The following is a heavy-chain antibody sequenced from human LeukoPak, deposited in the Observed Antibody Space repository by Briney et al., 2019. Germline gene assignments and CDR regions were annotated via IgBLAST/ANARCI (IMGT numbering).Heavy chain of an antibody. J-gene: IGHJ4*02. Sequence: PSETLSLTCSVSGGSINRYYFSWIRQSAGKGLEWIGRIYSNGSPDYNPSLNSRVTMSVDTSKNQVSLKLYSMTAADTAVYYCARAFLVGYSPEEYFFDYWGQGNLVTVSS. CDR1: GGSINRYY. CDR3: ARAFLVGYSPEEYFFDY. D-gene: IGHD2-15*01. V-gene: IGHV4-4*07. CDR2: IYSNGSP.